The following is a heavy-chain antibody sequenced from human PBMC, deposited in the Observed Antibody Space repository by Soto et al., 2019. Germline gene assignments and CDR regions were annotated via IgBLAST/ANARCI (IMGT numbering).Heavy chain of an antibody. V-gene: IGHV1-69*01. CDR1: GGSLTSYP. CDR3: ARGWGLVS. J-gene: IGHJ4*02. D-gene: IGHD3-16*01. CDR2: IIPIHGTT. Sequence: QMEQSGAEVRKPGSSVKVSCKPSGGSLTSYPMAWVRQAPGQGFEWMGGIIPIHGTTEYAQKFQGRVTITADESTNRATLELTGLTSEDPAVYYCARGWGLVSWGEGTLVTVSS.